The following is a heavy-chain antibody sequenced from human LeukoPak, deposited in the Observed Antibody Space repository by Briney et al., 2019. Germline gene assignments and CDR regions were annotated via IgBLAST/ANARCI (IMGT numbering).Heavy chain of an antibody. J-gene: IGHJ4*02. V-gene: IGHV3-21*01. CDR1: GFTFITYG. CDR3: ARAGYYASNSNPPGH. Sequence: GGSLRLSCVASGFTFITYGMNWVRQAPGKGLEWISSIGGTGFDMYYADSVKGRFPISRDNAKNSLYLQINSLRDEDSAVYYCARAGYYASNSNPPGHWGRGTLVTVSS. CDR2: IGGTGFDM. D-gene: IGHD4-23*01.